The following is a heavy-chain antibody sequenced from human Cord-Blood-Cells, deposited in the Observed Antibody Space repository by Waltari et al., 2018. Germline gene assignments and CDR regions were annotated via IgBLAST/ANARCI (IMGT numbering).Heavy chain of an antibody. CDR3: ARGCYDFWSGYYTWYFDL. Sequence: QVQLQPWGAGLLKPSETLSLTCAVYGGSFSGYYWSWIRQPPGRGLEWIGEINHSGSTNYNPSLKSRVTISVDTSKNQFSLKLSSVTAADTAVYYCARGCYDFWSGYYTWYFDLWGRGTLVTVSS. V-gene: IGHV4-34*01. CDR1: GGSFSGYY. J-gene: IGHJ2*01. D-gene: IGHD3-3*01. CDR2: INHSGST.